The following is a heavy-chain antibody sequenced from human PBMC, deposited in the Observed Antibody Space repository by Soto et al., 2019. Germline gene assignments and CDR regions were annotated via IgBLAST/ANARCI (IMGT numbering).Heavy chain of an antibody. CDR3: ARLPRYDFWT. J-gene: IGHJ1*01. D-gene: IGHD3-3*01. CDR2: VYYTGST. CDR1: GGSIPINNYY. V-gene: IGHV4-39*01. Sequence: QLQLQESGPGLVKPSETLSLTCTVSGGSIPINNYYWAWIRQPPGKGLEWIGNVYYTGSTSYNPSLNSRVTMSVDTSKNQFSLKLTSVTAADTAVYYCARLPRYDFWTWGQGPLVTVSS.